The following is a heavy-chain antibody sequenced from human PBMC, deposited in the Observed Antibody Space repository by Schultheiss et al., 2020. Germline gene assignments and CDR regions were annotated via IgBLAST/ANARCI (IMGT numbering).Heavy chain of an antibody. CDR2: INPNSGGT. J-gene: IGHJ5*02. Sequence: ASVKVSFKASGYTFTGYYMHWVRQAPGQGLEWMGWINPNSGGTNYAQKFQGRVTMTRNTSISTAYMELSSLRSEDTAVYYCARVPSIGLRYFDWLLRGVWFDPWGQGTMVTVSS. V-gene: IGHV1-2*02. D-gene: IGHD3-9*01. CDR1: GYTFTGYY. CDR3: ARVPSIGLRYFDWLLRGVWFDP.